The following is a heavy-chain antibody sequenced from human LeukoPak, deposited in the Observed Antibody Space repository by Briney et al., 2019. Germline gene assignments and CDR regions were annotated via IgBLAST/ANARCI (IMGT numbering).Heavy chain of an antibody. Sequence: SETLSLTCTVSGGSISGYYWSWIRQPPGNGLEWLGYIYYSGSTNYNPSLKSRVTISVDTSKNQFSLKLSSVTAADTAVYYCARGPSSSNWFDPWGQGTLVTVSS. J-gene: IGHJ5*02. CDR1: GGSISGYY. CDR2: IYYSGST. D-gene: IGHD6-6*01. V-gene: IGHV4-59*01. CDR3: ARGPSSSNWFDP.